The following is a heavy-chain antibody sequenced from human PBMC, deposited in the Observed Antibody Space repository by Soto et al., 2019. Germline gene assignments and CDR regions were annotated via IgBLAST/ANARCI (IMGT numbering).Heavy chain of an antibody. CDR3: ARGYGKYFDN. D-gene: IGHD5-18*01. CDR2: IYPADSDT. V-gene: IGHV5-51*01. J-gene: IGHJ4*02. Sequence: GASLKISCKVSGYTFTSYWIGWLRQMPGKGLEWMGIIYPADSDTRYSPSFQGQVTISADKSISTAYLQWGSLKASDTAMYYCARGYGKYFDNWGQGTLVTVS. CDR1: GYTFTSYW.